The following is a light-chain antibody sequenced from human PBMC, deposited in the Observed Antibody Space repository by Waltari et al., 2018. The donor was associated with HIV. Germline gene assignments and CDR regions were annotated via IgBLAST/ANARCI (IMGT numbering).Light chain of an antibody. J-gene: IGLJ3*02. Sequence: QSVLTQPPSASGTPGQRIIISCSGSTSNIGTNNVNWYQQLPGTTPRLLMHINIQRPSGVPDRFSGSRSGTSASLAIGGLQSEDEADYYCSAWDASLGAWMFGGGTKLTVL. CDR3: SAWDASLGAWM. CDR2: INI. CDR1: TSNIGTNN. V-gene: IGLV1-44*01.